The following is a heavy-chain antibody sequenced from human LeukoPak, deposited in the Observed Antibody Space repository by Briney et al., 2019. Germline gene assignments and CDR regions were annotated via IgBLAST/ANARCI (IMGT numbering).Heavy chain of an antibody. D-gene: IGHD4-17*01. V-gene: IGHV1-46*01. Sequence: GASVKVSCKSSGYIFTKFYLHWVRQPPGQGLEWMGVINPSGGGTTSAQKFQGRVSLTRDTSTSTVYMELSRLRSDDTAVYYCARGETTSRFDCWGQGTLVTVSS. J-gene: IGHJ4*02. CDR3: ARGETTSRFDC. CDR1: GYIFTKFY. CDR2: INPSGGGT.